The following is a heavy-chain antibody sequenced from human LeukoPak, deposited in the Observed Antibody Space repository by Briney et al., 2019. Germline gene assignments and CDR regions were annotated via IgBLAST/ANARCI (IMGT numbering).Heavy chain of an antibody. CDR3: ARSEYSYGYPYWYFDL. D-gene: IGHD5-18*01. CDR2: IYTSGST. CDR1: GGSISSYY. J-gene: IGHJ2*01. V-gene: IGHV4-4*07. Sequence: PSETLSRNCTVSGGSISSYYWSWIRQPAGKGLEWIGRIYTSGSTNYNPSLKSRVTMSVDTSKNQFSLKLSSVTAADTAVYYCARSEYSYGYPYWYFDLWGRGTLVTVSS.